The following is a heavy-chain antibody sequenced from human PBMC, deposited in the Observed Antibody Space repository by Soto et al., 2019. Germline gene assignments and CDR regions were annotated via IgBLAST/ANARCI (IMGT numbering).Heavy chain of an antibody. CDR3: ARVSGHDDYFDY. CDR2: IYYSGST. J-gene: IGHJ4*02. V-gene: IGHV4-30-4*01. D-gene: IGHD3-10*01. Sequence: QVQLQESGPGLVKPSQTLSLTCTVSGGSISSGDYYWSWIRQSPGKGLEWIGYIYYSGSTYYNPSLKSRVTISVDTSKNQFSLKLSAVTAADAAVYYCARVSGHDDYFDYWGQGTLVTVSS. CDR1: GGSISSGDYY.